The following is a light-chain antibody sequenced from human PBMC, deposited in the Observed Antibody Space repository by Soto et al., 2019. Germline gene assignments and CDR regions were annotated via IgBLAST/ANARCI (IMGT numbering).Light chain of an antibody. J-gene: IGKJ4*01. CDR2: AAS. CDR1: QGISNH. Sequence: ILLTQSPSSLSASVGDRVTITCRASQGISNHLGWYQHKPGKAPDHLIYAASTLQTEVPSRFSGGGSWTEFTLTITSLQPEDFSTYYSQQVNVYPSTFGGGTKVEIK. CDR3: QQVNVYPST. V-gene: IGKV1-9*01.